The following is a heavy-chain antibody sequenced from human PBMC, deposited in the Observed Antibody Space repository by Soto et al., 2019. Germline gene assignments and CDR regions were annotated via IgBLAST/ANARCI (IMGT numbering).Heavy chain of an antibody. V-gene: IGHV3-53*01. Sequence: GGSLRLSCAASGFTVSSNYMSWVRQAPGKGLEWVSVIYSGGSTYYADSVKGRFTISRDNSKNTLYLQMNSLRAEDTAVYYCARAHYDFWSGYSYGMDVWGQGTTVTVSS. J-gene: IGHJ6*02. CDR2: IYSGGST. CDR3: ARAHYDFWSGYSYGMDV. D-gene: IGHD3-3*01. CDR1: GFTVSSNY.